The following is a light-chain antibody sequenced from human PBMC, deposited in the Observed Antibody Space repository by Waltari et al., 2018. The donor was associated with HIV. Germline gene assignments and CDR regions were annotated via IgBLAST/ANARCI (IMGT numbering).Light chain of an antibody. CDR1: SSNIGNNF. Sequence: QSVLTQPPSVSAAPRQKVTISCSGTSSNIGNNFVSWYQQLPGTAPKLLIYENNKRPSGIPDRFSGSKSGTSATLGITGLQTGDEADYFCATWDRSLSRVIFGGGTRLTVL. V-gene: IGLV1-51*01. CDR2: ENN. CDR3: ATWDRSLSRVI. J-gene: IGLJ2*01.